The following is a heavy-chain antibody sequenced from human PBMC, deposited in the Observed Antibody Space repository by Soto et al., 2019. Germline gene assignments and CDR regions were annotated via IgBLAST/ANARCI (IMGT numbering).Heavy chain of an antibody. D-gene: IGHD2-21*01. V-gene: IGHV4-61*01. J-gene: IGHJ4*02. CDR1: VGSVSIGSYY. CDR2: IYYSGST. CDR3: ARAKEVVVNAIYYFDY. Sequence: PSETLALTCIVSVGSVSIGSYYWSWIPPPPGKGREWIGYIYYSGSTNYNPSLKSRVTISVDTSKNQFSLKLSSVTAADTAVYYCARAKEVVVNAIYYFDYWGQGTLVTVSS.